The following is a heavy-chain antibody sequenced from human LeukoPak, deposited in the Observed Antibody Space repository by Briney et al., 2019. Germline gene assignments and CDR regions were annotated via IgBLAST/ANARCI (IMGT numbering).Heavy chain of an antibody. CDR2: ISGSGGST. CDR1: GFTFSSYA. J-gene: IGHJ5*02. V-gene: IGHV3-23*01. D-gene: IGHD6-13*01. CDR3: AKGTRIAATGTNNWFDP. Sequence: PGGSLRLSCAASGFTFSSYAMSWVRQAPGKGLEWASSISGSGGSTYYADSVKGRFTISRDNSKNTLYLQMNSLRAEDTAVYYCAKGTRIAATGTNNWFDPWGQGTLVTVSS.